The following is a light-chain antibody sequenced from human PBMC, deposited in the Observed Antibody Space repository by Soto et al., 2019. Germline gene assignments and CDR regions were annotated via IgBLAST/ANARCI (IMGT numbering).Light chain of an antibody. CDR3: GTWDTSLSAWV. CDR2: DNN. V-gene: IGLV1-51*01. J-gene: IGLJ3*02. Sequence: QSVLTQPPSVSAAPGQKVTISCAGSSSNIGNNYVSWYQQLPGTAPKLLIYDNNKRPSGIPDRFSASKSGTSTTLGITGLRTGDEADYYCGTWDTSLSAWVFGGGTKLTVL. CDR1: SSNIGNNY.